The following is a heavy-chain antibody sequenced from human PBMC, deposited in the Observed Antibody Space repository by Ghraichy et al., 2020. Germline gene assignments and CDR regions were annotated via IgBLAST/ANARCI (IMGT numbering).Heavy chain of an antibody. D-gene: IGHD2-21*01. V-gene: IGHV3-43*02. CDR3: AKALAYCGGDCYSPIGY. J-gene: IGHJ4*02. CDR2: ISGDGGST. Sequence: GGSLRLSCAASGFTFDDYAMHWVRQAPGKGLEWVSLISGDGGSTYYADSVKGRFTISRDNSKNSLYLQMNSLRTEDTALYYCAKALAYCGGDCYSPIGYWGQGTLVTVSS. CDR1: GFTFDDYA.